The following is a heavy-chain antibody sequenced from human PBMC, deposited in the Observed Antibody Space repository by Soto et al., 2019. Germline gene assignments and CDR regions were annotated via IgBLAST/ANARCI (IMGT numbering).Heavy chain of an antibody. V-gene: IGHV3-23*01. Sequence: GGSLRLSCAAPGFTFSSYAMSCVRQALGKGLEWVSAISGSGGSTYYADSVKGRFTISRDNSKNTLYLQMNSLRAEDTAVYYCANDRYVGATDAFDYSGQRTLVTVSS. CDR1: GFTFSSYA. CDR2: ISGSGGST. D-gene: IGHD1-26*01. CDR3: ANDRYVGATDAFDY. J-gene: IGHJ4*02.